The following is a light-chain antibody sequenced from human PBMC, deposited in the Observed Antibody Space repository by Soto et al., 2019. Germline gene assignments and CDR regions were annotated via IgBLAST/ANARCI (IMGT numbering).Light chain of an antibody. CDR2: GAS. CDR3: QQYDKWPRT. V-gene: IGKV3-15*01. Sequence: EIVMTKSPATLSVSPGERATLSCRASQSVSSKLAWYQQKPGQAPRLLIYGASTRATGVPARFSGSGSGTEFTLTISNLQSEDFAVYHCQQYDKWPRTFGQGTKVDIK. CDR1: QSVSSK. J-gene: IGKJ1*01.